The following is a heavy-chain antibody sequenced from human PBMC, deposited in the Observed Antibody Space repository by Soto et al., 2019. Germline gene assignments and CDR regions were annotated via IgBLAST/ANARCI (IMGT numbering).Heavy chain of an antibody. CDR2: IIPIFGTA. Sequence: QVQLVQSGAEVKKPGSSVKVSCKASGGTFSSYAISWVRQAPGQGREWMGGIIPIFGTANYAQKFQGRVTITADESTSTAYMELSSLRSEDTAVYYCATYYYDSSGYSLDYWGQGTLVTVSS. J-gene: IGHJ4*02. CDR1: GGTFSSYA. CDR3: ATYYYDSSGYSLDY. D-gene: IGHD3-22*01. V-gene: IGHV1-69*01.